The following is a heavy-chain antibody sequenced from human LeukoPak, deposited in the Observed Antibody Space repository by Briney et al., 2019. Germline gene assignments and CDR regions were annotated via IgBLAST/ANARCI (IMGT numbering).Heavy chain of an antibody. CDR1: GGSISNYY. Sequence: SETLSLTCTVSGGSISNYYWSWIRQPPGKGLDWIGYIYFSGSTNYNPSLKSRVTISVDTSKNQFSLKLSSVTAADTAVYYCARQGATEALGGYYYYGMDVWGQGTTVTVSS. V-gene: IGHV4-59*08. J-gene: IGHJ6*02. D-gene: IGHD1-26*01. CDR3: ARQGATEALGGYYYYGMDV. CDR2: IYFSGST.